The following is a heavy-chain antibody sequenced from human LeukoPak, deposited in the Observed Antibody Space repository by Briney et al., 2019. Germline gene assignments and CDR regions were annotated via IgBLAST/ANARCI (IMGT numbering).Heavy chain of an antibody. Sequence: PGGSLRLSCVASGFRFGSFYMSWVRQAPGKGLEWVAQINQDGSGTFYVDSVRGRFTISRDNAETSAFLQMDSLTAEDTAVYYYVREQWYRLDYWGQGTLVTVSS. CDR2: INQDGSGT. D-gene: IGHD6-19*01. V-gene: IGHV3-7*01. J-gene: IGHJ4*02. CDR1: GFRFGSFY. CDR3: VREQWYRLDY.